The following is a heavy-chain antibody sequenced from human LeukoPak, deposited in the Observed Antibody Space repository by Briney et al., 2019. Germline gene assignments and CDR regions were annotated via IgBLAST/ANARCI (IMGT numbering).Heavy chain of an antibody. CDR3: ARDANWSSDN. CDR1: GFTFSSYS. CDR2: MTASSSHI. Sequence: GGSLRLSCASSGFTFSSYSMNWIRQAPGKGLEWVSSMTASSSHIWYADVVKGRFTISIDNAKNSLYLQMNSLTADDTGVYYCARDANWSSDNWGQGTLVTVSS. J-gene: IGHJ4*02. D-gene: IGHD1-1*01. V-gene: IGHV3-21*03.